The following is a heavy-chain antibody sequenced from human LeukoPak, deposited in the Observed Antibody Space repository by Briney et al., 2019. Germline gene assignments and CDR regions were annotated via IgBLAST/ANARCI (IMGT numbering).Heavy chain of an antibody. Sequence: PSETLSLTCTVSGGSISSYYWSWIRQPPGKGLEWIGYIYYSGSTNYNPSLKSRVTISVDTSKNQFSLKLSSVTAADTAVYYCARVGQRLRGGGDYWGQEPWSPSPQ. CDR1: GGSISSYY. D-gene: IGHD4-17*01. CDR2: IYYSGST. V-gene: IGHV4-59*01. CDR3: ARVGQRLRGGGDY. J-gene: IGHJ4*01.